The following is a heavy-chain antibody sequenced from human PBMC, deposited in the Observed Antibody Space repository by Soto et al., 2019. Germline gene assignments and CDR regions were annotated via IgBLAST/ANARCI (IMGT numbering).Heavy chain of an antibody. CDR3: AKSLRGLFPGGVRGVIPYYLDY. V-gene: IGHV3-23*01. Sequence: EVQLLESGGGLVQPGGSLRLSCAASGFTFSSYAMSWVRQAPGKGLEWVSAISGSGGSTYYADSVKGRFTISRDNSKNTLYLQMNSLRAEDTAVYYCAKSLRGLFPGGVRGVIPYYLDYWGQGTLVTVSS. D-gene: IGHD3-10*02. CDR2: ISGSGGST. J-gene: IGHJ4*02. CDR1: GFTFSSYA.